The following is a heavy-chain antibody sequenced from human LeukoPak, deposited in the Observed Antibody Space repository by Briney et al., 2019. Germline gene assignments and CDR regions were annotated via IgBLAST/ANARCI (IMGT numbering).Heavy chain of an antibody. Sequence: PSETLSLTCTVSGGSISSTIYHWGWIRQAPGKGLEWVSSISINGGSTYYAESVKGRFTISRDNSKNTLYLQMNSLRAEDTAVYYCAKDAPDRLPPRDWGQGTLVTVSS. D-gene: IGHD3/OR15-3a*01. CDR2: ISINGGST. CDR3: AKDAPDRLPPRD. J-gene: IGHJ4*02. V-gene: IGHV3-23*01. CDR1: GGSISSTIYH.